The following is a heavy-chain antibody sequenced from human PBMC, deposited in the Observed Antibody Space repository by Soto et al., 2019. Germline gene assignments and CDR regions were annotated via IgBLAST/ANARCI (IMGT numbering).Heavy chain of an antibody. D-gene: IGHD5-18*01. Sequence: GGSLRLSCAASGFTSSDYYMSWIRQAPGKGLEWVSYISSISSTIYYADSVKGRFTISRDNAKNSLYLQMNSLRAEDTAVYYCARDYSSYGPFDYWGQGTLVTVSS. CDR2: ISSISSTI. CDR3: ARDYSSYGPFDY. J-gene: IGHJ4*02. V-gene: IGHV3-11*04. CDR1: GFTSSDYY.